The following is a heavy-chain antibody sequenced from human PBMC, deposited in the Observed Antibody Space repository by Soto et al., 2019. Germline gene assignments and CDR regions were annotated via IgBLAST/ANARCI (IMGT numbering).Heavy chain of an antibody. V-gene: IGHV4-4*02. Sequence: QVQLQESGPGLVEPSGTLSLTCAVSGGSISSNNWWNWVRQSPGKGLECIGEIYQSESTHYNPSLKSRVTISVDKSKNQFSLNLSSVTAADTAVYYCASRPGGRSLNYWGQGTLVTVSS. CDR3: ASRPGGRSLNY. CDR2: IYQSEST. J-gene: IGHJ4*02. D-gene: IGHD2-15*01. CDR1: GGSISSNNW.